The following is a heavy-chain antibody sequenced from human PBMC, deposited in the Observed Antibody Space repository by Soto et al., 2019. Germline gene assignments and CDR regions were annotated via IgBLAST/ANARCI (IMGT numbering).Heavy chain of an antibody. J-gene: IGHJ4*02. CDR3: ASNFLLGSSNAY. V-gene: IGHV1-24*01. CDR2: FDPEDGET. CDR1: GYTLTELS. Sequence: ASVKVSCKVSGYTLTELSMHWVRQAPGKGLEWMGGFDPEDGETIYAQKFQGRVTMTEDTSTDTAYMELSSLRSEDTAVYYCASNFLLGSSNAYWGQGTLVTVSS. D-gene: IGHD6-6*01.